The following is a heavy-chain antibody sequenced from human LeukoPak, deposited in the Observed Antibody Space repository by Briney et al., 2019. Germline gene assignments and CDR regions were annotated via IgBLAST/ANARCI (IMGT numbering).Heavy chain of an antibody. V-gene: IGHV3-23*01. D-gene: IGHD3-9*01. CDR1: GFTFSSYA. Sequence: GGSLRLSCAASGFTFSSYAMSWVRQAPGKGLEWVSAISGSGGSTYYADSVKGRFTISRDNPKNTLYLQMNSLRAEDTAVYYCAKDDYDILTGYYSIDYWGQGTLVTVSS. CDR3: AKDDYDILTGYYSIDY. J-gene: IGHJ4*02. CDR2: ISGSGGST.